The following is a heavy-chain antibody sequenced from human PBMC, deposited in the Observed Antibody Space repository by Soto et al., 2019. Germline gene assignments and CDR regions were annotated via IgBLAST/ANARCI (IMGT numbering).Heavy chain of an antibody. CDR1: GFTFSSYG. CDR3: AKDRSSSSSFYYGIDV. Sequence: GGSLRLSCAASGFTFSSYGMHWVRQGPGKGLEWVAHTSYDGSSVYYADSVKGRFTISRDNSKNTMFLQMNSLRPEDTAVYFCAKDRSSSSSFYYGIDVWGQGTPVTVSS. V-gene: IGHV3-30*18. J-gene: IGHJ6*02. CDR2: TSYDGSSV. D-gene: IGHD6-6*01.